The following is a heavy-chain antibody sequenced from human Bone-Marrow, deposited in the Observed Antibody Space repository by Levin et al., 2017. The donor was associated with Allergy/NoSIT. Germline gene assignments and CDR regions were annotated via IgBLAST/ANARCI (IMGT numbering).Heavy chain of an antibody. V-gene: IGHV1-18*01. D-gene: IGHD4-11*01. J-gene: IGHJ4*02. CDR2: ISAIDGNT. Sequence: WASVKVSCKASGYNFGSYGICWVRQAPGQGLEWMGWISAIDGNTYSAQNFQDRVTMTIDTPTRSAYMELRSLRSDDTAVYYCARGFYSASPPLGYWGQGSLVVVSS. CDR1: GYNFGSYG. CDR3: ARGFYSASPPLGY.